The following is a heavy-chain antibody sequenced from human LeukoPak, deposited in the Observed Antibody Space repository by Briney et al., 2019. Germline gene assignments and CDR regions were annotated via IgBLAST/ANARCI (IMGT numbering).Heavy chain of an antibody. D-gene: IGHD3/OR15-3a*01. J-gene: IGHJ4*02. CDR1: GFTFSSYG. Sequence: GGSLRLSCAASGFTFSSYGMHWVRQAPGKGLDWVAFIHHDGSNKYYADSVRGRFTISRDNSKNTLYLQMNSPRAEDTAVYYCARQTGSGLFILPGGQGTLVTVSS. CDR2: IHHDGSNK. V-gene: IGHV3-30*02. CDR3: ARQTGSGLFILP.